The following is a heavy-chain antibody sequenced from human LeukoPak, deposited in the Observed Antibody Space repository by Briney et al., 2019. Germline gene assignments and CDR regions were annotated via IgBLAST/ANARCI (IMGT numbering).Heavy chain of an antibody. J-gene: IGHJ6*03. CDR3: ARQGYSGPGDYYYYYMDV. Sequence: SETLSLTCTVSGGSISSYYWSWIRQPPGKGLEWIGYIYTSGSTNYNPSLKSRVTISADTSKNQFSLKLSSVTAADTAVYYCARQGYSGPGDYYYYYMDVWGKGTTVTVS. D-gene: IGHD5-12*01. CDR2: IYTSGST. V-gene: IGHV4-4*09. CDR1: GGSISSYY.